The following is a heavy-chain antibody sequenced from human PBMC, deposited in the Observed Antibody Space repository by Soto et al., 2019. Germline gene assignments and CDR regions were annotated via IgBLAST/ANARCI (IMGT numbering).Heavy chain of an antibody. CDR3: ARDLGYYDSSGYFDY. J-gene: IGHJ4*02. V-gene: IGHV3-11*01. CDR1: GFTFSDYY. CDR2: ISSSYNII. D-gene: IGHD3-22*01. Sequence: PGWSLRLSCASSGFTFSDYYMSWIRQAPGKGLEWVSYISSSYNIIYYADSVKGRFTISRDNAKNSLYLQVNSLRAEDTAVYYCARDLGYYDSSGYFDYWGQGTLVTVSS.